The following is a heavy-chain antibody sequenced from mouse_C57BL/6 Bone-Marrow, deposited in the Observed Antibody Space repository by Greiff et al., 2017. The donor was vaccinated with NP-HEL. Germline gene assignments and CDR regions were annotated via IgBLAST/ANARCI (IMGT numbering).Heavy chain of an antibody. V-gene: IGHV1-42*01. Sequence: EVQLQQSGPELVKPGASVKISCKASGYSFTGYYMNWVKQSPEKSLEWIGEINPSTGGTTYNQKFKAKATLTVDKSSSTAYMQLKSLTSEDSAVYYCARWGHYYGSSYDAMDYWGQGTSVTVSS. J-gene: IGHJ4*01. CDR3: ARWGHYYGSSYDAMDY. CDR2: INPSTGGT. CDR1: GYSFTGYY. D-gene: IGHD1-1*01.